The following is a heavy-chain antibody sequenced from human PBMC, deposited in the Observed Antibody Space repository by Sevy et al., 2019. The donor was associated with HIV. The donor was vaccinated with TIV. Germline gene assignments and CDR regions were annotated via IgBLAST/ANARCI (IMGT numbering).Heavy chain of an antibody. CDR1: GFTFSSYA. CDR2: ISGSGGST. CDR3: AKDHIAARRFFDY. V-gene: IGHV3-23*01. J-gene: IGHJ4*02. Sequence: GRSLRLSCAASGFTFSSYAMSWVRQAPGKGLEWVSAISGSGGSTYYADSVKGRFTISRDNSKNTLYLQMNSLRAEDTAVYYCAKDHIAARRFFDYWGQGTLVTVSS. D-gene: IGHD6-6*01.